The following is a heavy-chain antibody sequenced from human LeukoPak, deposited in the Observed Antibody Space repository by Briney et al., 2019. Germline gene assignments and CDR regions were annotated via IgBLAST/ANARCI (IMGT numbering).Heavy chain of an antibody. Sequence: GESLKISCKGSGYSFTGYWIAWVRQMSGKGLEWMRIIYPGDSDTRYSPSFQGQVIISVDKSVSTAYLQWSSLKASDTAMYYCARRGGYNGDYDFDYWGQGSLVTVSS. CDR2: IYPGDSDT. CDR1: GYSFTGYW. CDR3: ARRGGYNGDYDFDY. D-gene: IGHD4-17*01. J-gene: IGHJ4*02. V-gene: IGHV5-51*01.